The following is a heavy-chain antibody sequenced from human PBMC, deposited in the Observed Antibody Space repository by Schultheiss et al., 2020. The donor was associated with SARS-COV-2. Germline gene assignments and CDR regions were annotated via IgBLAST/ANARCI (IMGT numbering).Heavy chain of an antibody. CDR1: GGSISSYY. CDR2: IYYSGST. D-gene: IGHD3-3*01. Sequence: SETLSLTCTVSGGSISSYYWTWIRQPPGKGLEWIGYIYYSGSTYYNPSLKSRVTISVDTSKNQFSLKLSSVTAADTAVYYCARHAVEGGYDFCWFDPWGQGTLVTVSS. V-gene: IGHV4-59*08. CDR3: ARHAVEGGYDFCWFDP. J-gene: IGHJ5*02.